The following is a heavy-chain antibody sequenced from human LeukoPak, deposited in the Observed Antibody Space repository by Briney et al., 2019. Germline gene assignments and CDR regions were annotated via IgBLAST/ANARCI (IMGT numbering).Heavy chain of an antibody. D-gene: IGHD2-2*01. CDR1: GFTLDDYG. CDR3: ARVSRTLNYYYHYYMDV. Sequence: GGSLRLSCAASGFTLDDYGMSWVRQAPGKGLEWVSGINWNGGSTGYADSVKGRFTISRDNAKNSLYLQMNSLRAEDTALYYCARVSRTLNYYYHYYMDVWGKGTTVTVSS. V-gene: IGHV3-20*04. CDR2: INWNGGST. J-gene: IGHJ6*03.